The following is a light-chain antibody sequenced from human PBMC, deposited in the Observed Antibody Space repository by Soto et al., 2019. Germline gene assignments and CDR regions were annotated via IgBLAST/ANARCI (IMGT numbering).Light chain of an antibody. V-gene: IGLV2-11*01. Sequence: QSALTQPRSVSGSPGQSVTISCTGTSSDVGGYNYVSWYQQHPGKAPKLVIYDVSKRPSGVPDRFSGSKSANTASLTISGLQAEDEADYYCCSYAGNSLWVFGGGTK. CDR1: SSDVGGYNY. CDR2: DVS. J-gene: IGLJ3*02. CDR3: CSYAGNSLWV.